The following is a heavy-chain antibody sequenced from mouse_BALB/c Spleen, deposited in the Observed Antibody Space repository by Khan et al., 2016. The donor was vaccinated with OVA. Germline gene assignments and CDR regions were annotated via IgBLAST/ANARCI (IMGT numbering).Heavy chain of an antibody. D-gene: IGHD1-1*01. CDR1: GFTFNSYG. CDR3: ATSYFYGYYFDY. V-gene: IGHV5-17*02. J-gene: IGHJ2*01. CDR2: ISGDSHTI. Sequence: EVELVESGGGLVQPGRSQKLSCAASGFTFNSYGMHWVRQAPEKGLEWVAYISGDSHTIYYADTVKGRFTISRDNPKNILFLQMTSLMSEDTAMYYCATSYFYGYYFDYWGPGTTLTVS.